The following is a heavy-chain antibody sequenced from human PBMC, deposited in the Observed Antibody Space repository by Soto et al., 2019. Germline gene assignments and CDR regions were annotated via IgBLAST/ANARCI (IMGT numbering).Heavy chain of an antibody. CDR1: GGTFSSYA. D-gene: IGHD5-12*01. V-gene: IGHV1-69*06. CDR3: ARDKEMATITEFVY. CDR2: IIPMFNTT. J-gene: IGHJ4*02. Sequence: QVQLVQSGTEVKKPWSSVKVTCTASGGTFSSYAISWWRQAPGQGLEWMGGIIPMFNTTNYAQRVQGRVTITADKSTSTVYMELNSLRSEDTAVYYCARDKEMATITEFVYWGQGTLVTVSS.